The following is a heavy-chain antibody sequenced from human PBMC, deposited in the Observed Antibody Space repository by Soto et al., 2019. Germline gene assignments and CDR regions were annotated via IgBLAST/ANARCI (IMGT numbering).Heavy chain of an antibody. Sequence: GGTLRLSCTASGFTFGDYAMSWFRQAPGKGLEWVGFIRSKADGGTTEYAASVKGRFTISRDDSKSIAYLQMNSLKTEDTAVYYCTRDRGFYYDSSGYYPHDYWGQGTLVTVSS. CDR1: GFTFGDYA. CDR3: TRDRGFYYDSSGYYPHDY. J-gene: IGHJ4*02. V-gene: IGHV3-49*03. D-gene: IGHD3-22*01. CDR2: IRSKADGGTT.